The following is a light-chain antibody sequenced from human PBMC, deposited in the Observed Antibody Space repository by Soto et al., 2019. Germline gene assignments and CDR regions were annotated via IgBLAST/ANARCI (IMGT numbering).Light chain of an antibody. CDR3: QQYGRSIT. CDR2: GAS. CDR1: QSVSSN. J-gene: IGKJ5*01. Sequence: EIVMTQSPATLSVSPGERATLSCRASQSVSSNLAWYQQKPGQAPRLLIYGASSRATGIPDRFSGSGSGTDFTLTISRLETEDFAVYYCQQYGRSITFGQGTRLENK. V-gene: IGKV3-20*01.